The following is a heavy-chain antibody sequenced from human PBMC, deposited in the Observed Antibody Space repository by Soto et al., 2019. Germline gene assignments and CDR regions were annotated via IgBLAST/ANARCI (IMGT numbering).Heavy chain of an antibody. J-gene: IGHJ4*02. CDR1: GFTFSSYA. V-gene: IGHV3-23*01. Sequence: EVQLLESGGGLVQPGGSLRLSCTASGFTFSSYAMSWVRQAPGKGLEWVSAISGSGGRTYYADSVKGRFTISRDNSKNTLYLQMNSLRAEDTAVYYCAKDASIVVVVAATPFDYWGQGTLVTVSS. CDR2: ISGSGGRT. D-gene: IGHD2-15*01. CDR3: AKDASIVVVVAATPFDY.